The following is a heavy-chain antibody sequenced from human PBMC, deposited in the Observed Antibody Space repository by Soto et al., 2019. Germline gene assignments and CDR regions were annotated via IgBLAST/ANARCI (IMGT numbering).Heavy chain of an antibody. V-gene: IGHV3-48*02. Sequence: WIRQAPGKGLEWVSYISSSSSAIYYADSVKGRFTISRDNAKNSLYLQMNSLRDEDTAVYYCAREGYYYDSSGYYYVTISYFDYWGQGTLVTVSS. CDR3: AREGYYYDSSGYYYVTISYFDY. J-gene: IGHJ4*02. D-gene: IGHD3-22*01. CDR2: ISSSSSAI.